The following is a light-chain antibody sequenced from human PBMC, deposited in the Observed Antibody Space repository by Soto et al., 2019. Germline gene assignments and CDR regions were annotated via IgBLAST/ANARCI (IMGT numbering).Light chain of an antibody. CDR2: GAS. J-gene: IGKJ2*01. Sequence: EIVLTQSPGTLSLSPGERATLSCRASQSVSSGYLAWYQQKPGQAPRLLIYGASSSATGIPDRFSGSGSGTDFTLTISRLEPKDFALDYCQQFGSSPMYTFGQGTKLEIK. CDR1: QSVSSGY. V-gene: IGKV3-20*01. CDR3: QQFGSSPMYT.